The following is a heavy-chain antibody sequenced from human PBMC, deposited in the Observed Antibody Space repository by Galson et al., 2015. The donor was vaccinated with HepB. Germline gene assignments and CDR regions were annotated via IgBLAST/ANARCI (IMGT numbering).Heavy chain of an antibody. D-gene: IGHD3-22*01. J-gene: IGHJ3*02. Sequence: SLRLSCAASGFTFDDYTMHWVRQAPGKGLEWVSLISWDGGSTYYADSVKGRFTISRDNSKNSLYLQMNGLRTEDTALYYCAKGGYYYDLKNAFDIWGQGTMVTVSS. CDR3: AKGGYYYDLKNAFDI. V-gene: IGHV3-43*01. CDR1: GFTFDDYT. CDR2: ISWDGGST.